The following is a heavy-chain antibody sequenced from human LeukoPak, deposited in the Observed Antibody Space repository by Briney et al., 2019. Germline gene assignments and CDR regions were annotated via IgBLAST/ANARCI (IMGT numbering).Heavy chain of an antibody. CDR2: IYGSGST. D-gene: IGHD6-19*01. V-gene: IGHV4-59*08. Sequence: SSETLSLTCTVSGDSLSSHYWSWIRQPPGKGLEWIGYIYGSGSTHYDPSLRSRVTISEDTSKNQFSLKLTSVTAADTAVYYCARNVGWYSHDSWGQGTLVTVSS. J-gene: IGHJ4*02. CDR3: ARNVGWYSHDS. CDR1: GDSLSSHY.